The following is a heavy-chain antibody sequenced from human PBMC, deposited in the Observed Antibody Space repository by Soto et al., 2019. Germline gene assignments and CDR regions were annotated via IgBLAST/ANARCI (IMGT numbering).Heavy chain of an antibody. J-gene: IGHJ4*02. CDR2: INHSGST. CDR1: GGSFSGYY. Sequence: SETLSLTCAVYGGSFSGYYWTWSLQPPGTGLEWIGEINHSGSTNYNPSLKSRVTISVDTSKNQFSLKLTSVTAADTAVYYCARGRIQLWYPFDYWGQGTLVTVSS. V-gene: IGHV4-34*01. CDR3: ARGRIQLWYPFDY. D-gene: IGHD5-18*01.